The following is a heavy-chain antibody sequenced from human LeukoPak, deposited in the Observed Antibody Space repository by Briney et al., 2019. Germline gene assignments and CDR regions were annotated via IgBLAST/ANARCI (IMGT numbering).Heavy chain of an antibody. D-gene: IGHD5/OR15-5a*01. CDR1: GFTFSSYW. CDR3: ARQKYLRGPDVEYFDY. V-gene: IGHV3-7*01. J-gene: IGHJ4*02. Sequence: GGSLRLSCAASGFTFSSYWMSWVRQAPGKGLEWVANIKQDGSEKYYVDSVKGRFTISRDNAKNSLYLQMNSLRAEDTAVYYCARQKYLRGPDVEYFDYWGQGTLVTVSS. CDR2: IKQDGSEK.